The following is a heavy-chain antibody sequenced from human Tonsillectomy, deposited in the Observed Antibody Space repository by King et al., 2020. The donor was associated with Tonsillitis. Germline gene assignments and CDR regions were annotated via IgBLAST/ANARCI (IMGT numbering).Heavy chain of an antibody. CDR2: TSGDGGSP. J-gene: IGHJ4*01. D-gene: IGHD3-22*01. V-gene: IGHV3-43*02. CDR3: AKDEYYDSNQSFDY. CDR1: GFTFDDYA. Sequence: VQLVESGGGVVQPGGALRLSCAASGFTFDDYAMHWVRQAPGKGLEWLSLTSGDGGSPYYADSVKGRFTISTDTSKNSLYLQMISLRTEATALYYCAKDEYYDSNQSFDYW.